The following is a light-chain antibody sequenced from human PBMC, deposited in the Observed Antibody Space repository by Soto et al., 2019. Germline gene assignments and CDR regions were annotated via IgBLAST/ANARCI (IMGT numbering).Light chain of an antibody. J-gene: IGKJ1*01. CDR3: QHYNSYSEA. V-gene: IGKV1-5*03. Sequence: DIQMTQSPSTLSGSVGDRVTITCRASQTISSWLAWYQQKPGKAPKLLIYKASTLKSGVPSRFSGSGSGTEFTLTISSLQPDDFATSYCQHYNSYSEALGQGTTVDLK. CDR1: QTISSW. CDR2: KAS.